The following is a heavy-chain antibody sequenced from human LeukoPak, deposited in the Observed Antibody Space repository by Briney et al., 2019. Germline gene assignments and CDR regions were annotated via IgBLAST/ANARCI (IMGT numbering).Heavy chain of an antibody. J-gene: IGHJ4*02. D-gene: IGHD3-10*01. V-gene: IGHV1-2*02. CDR2: INPNSGGT. CDR1: GYTFTGYY. Sequence: ASVKVSCKASGYTFTGYYMHWVRQAPGQGPEWMGRINPNSGGTNYAQKFQGRVTMTRDTSISTAYLELSRLRPDDTAVYFCARDRYYYGSGNNPCFDYWGQGTLVTVSS. CDR3: ARDRYYYGSGNNPCFDY.